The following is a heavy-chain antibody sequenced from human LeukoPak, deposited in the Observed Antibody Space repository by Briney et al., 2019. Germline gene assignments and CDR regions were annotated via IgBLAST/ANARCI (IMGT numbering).Heavy chain of an antibody. D-gene: IGHD6-13*01. V-gene: IGHV1-69*05. CDR3: ARAYSSRTSPYNWFDP. CDR2: IIPIFGTA. CDR1: GGTFSSYA. Sequence: SVKVSCKASGGTFSSYAISWVRQAPGQGLEWMGGIIPIFGTANYAQKFQGRVTMTRDTSISTAYMELSRLRSDDTAVYYCARAYSSRTSPYNWFDPWGQGTLVTVSS. J-gene: IGHJ5*02.